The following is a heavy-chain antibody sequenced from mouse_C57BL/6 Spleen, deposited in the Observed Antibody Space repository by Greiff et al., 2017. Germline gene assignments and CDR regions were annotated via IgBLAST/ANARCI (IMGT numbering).Heavy chain of an antibody. CDR1: GYTFTSYW. V-gene: IGHV1-69*01. CDR2: IDPSDSYT. Sequence: QVQLQQPGAELVMPGASVKLSCKASGYTFTSYWMHWVKQRPGQGLEWIGEIDPSDSYTNYNQKFKGKSTLTVDKSSSTAYMQLSSLTSEDSAVYYCARSSGSSFLYYAMDYWGQGTSVTVSS. CDR3: ARSSGSSFLYYAMDY. J-gene: IGHJ4*01. D-gene: IGHD1-1*01.